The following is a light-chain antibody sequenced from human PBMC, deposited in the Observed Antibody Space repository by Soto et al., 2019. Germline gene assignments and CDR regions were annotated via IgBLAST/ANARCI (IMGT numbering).Light chain of an antibody. CDR2: NVY. V-gene: IGLV2-14*03. CDR1: SSDVGAYNF. J-gene: IGLJ1*01. CDR3: SASTASRTYV. Sequence: QSALTQPASVSGSPGQSITISCTGTSSDVGAYNFVSWHQQHPGKAPKLMIYNVYDRPSGISYRFSGSKSGNTASLTISGLQGEDGADYYCSASTASRTYVFGTGTKLTVL.